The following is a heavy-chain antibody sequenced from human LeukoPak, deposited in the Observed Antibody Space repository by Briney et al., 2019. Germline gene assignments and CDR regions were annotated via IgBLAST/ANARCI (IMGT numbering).Heavy chain of an antibody. V-gene: IGHV3-30-3*01. J-gene: IGHJ4*02. Sequence: GRSLRLSCAASGFTFSSYAMHWVRQAPGKGLEWVAVISYDGSNKYYADSVKGRFTISRDNSKNTLYLQMNSLRAEDTAVYYCARDATQDHSNLRDLIPDYWGQGTLVTVSS. CDR3: ARDATQDHSNLRDLIPDY. CDR1: GFTFSSYA. D-gene: IGHD4-11*01. CDR2: ISYDGSNK.